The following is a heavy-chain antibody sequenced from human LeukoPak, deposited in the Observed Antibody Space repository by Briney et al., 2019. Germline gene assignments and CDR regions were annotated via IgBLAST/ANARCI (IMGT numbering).Heavy chain of an antibody. J-gene: IGHJ4*02. CDR2: INPSVGST. Sequence: ASVKVSCKSSGYTFTSYYMHWVRQAPGQGLEWMGIINPSVGSTTYAQKFQGRLTMTRDTPTSTVYMELSSLRSEDTAVYYCARVHDFWSGFFDYWGQGTLVTVSS. CDR1: GYTFTSYY. CDR3: ARVHDFWSGFFDY. V-gene: IGHV1-46*01. D-gene: IGHD3-3*01.